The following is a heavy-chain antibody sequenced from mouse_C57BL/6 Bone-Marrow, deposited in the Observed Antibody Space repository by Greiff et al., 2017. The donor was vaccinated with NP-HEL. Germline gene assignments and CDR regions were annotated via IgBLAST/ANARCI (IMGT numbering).Heavy chain of an antibody. Sequence: VQRVESGPGLVAPSQSLSITCTVSGFSLTSYGVHWVRQPPGKGLEWLVVIWSDGSTTYNSALKSRLSISQDNSKSQVFLKMNSLQTDDTAIYYCARGWDGYFDVWGTERTVTVSP. CDR3: ARGWDGYFDV. CDR1: GFSLTSYG. J-gene: IGHJ1*03. V-gene: IGHV2-6*03. CDR2: IWSDGST. D-gene: IGHD4-1*01.